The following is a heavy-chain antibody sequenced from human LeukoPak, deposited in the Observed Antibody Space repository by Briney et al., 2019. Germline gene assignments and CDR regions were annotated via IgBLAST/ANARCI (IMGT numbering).Heavy chain of an antibody. D-gene: IGHD4-17*01. Sequence: GESLKISCKGSGYSFTSYWIGWVRQMPGKGLEWMGIIYRGDSDTRYSPSFQGQVTISADKSISTAYLQWSSLKASDTAMYYCARPVDYGDSPHAFDIWGQGTMVTVSS. V-gene: IGHV5-51*01. CDR1: GYSFTSYW. CDR3: ARPVDYGDSPHAFDI. J-gene: IGHJ3*02. CDR2: IYRGDSDT.